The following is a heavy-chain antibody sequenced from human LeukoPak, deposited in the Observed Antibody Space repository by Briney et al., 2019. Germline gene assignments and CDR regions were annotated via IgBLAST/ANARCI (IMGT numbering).Heavy chain of an antibody. CDR3: AKTLGAGAIFPSDD. CDR2: LNSDGSAT. J-gene: IGHJ4*02. V-gene: IGHV3-23*01. D-gene: IGHD6-25*01. CDR1: GFTFRNFG. Sequence: GGSLRLSCGASGFTFRNFGMTWVRQAPGKGLEWFSGLNSDGSATYYTESVRGRFRISRDNSKNTLYLQMNSLRVEDAAIYYCAKTLGAGAIFPSDDWGQGTLVTVSS.